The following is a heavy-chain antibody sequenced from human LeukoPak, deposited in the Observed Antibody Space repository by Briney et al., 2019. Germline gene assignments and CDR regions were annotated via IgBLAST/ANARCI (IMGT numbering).Heavy chain of an antibody. J-gene: IGHJ4*02. V-gene: IGHV1-18*01. D-gene: IGHD1-26*01. CDR1: GYTFTSYG. CDR2: ISAYNGNT. Sequence: ASVKVSCKAFGYTFTSYGISWVRQAPGQGLEWMGWISAYNGNTNYAQKLQGRVTMTTDTSTSTAYMELRSLRSDDTAVYYCARRRVGATYFDYWGQGTLVTVSS. CDR3: ARRRVGATYFDY.